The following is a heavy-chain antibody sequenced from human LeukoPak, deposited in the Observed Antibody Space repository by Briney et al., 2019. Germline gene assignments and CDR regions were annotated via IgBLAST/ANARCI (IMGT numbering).Heavy chain of an antibody. CDR3: ARVPHYYDSSGYSLGAFDI. V-gene: IGHV5-51*01. J-gene: IGHJ3*02. D-gene: IGHD3-22*01. CDR1: GYSFTNYW. CDR2: IYPGDSET. Sequence: KPGESLKISCGGSGYSFTNYWLGWVRQMPGKGLEWMGIIYPGDSETIYSPSFQGQVTISADKSISTAYLQWRSLKASDTAMYYCARVPHYYDSSGYSLGAFDIWGQGTMVTVSS.